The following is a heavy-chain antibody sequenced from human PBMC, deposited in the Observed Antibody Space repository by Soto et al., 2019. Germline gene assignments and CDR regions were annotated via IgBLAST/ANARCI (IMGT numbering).Heavy chain of an antibody. Sequence: EVQLLESGGGLVQPGGSLRLSCAASGFTFGTYAMKWLRQAPGRGLECVSFISGSGRTTYYAESVKGRFTVSRDNSKSRMYLQMNSLRAEDTALYYCAKFRGPSYPYYSRDVWGKGTRSPSPQ. D-gene: IGHD2-21*01. V-gene: IGHV3-23*01. CDR3: AKFRGPSYPYYSRDV. CDR2: ISGSGRTT. J-gene: IGHJ6*04. CDR1: GFTFGTYA.